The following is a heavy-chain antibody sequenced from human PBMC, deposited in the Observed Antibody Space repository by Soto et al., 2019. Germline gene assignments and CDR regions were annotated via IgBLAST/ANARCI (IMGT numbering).Heavy chain of an antibody. CDR3: VRDPGGYEVYFDL. J-gene: IGHJ2*01. CDR2: IWYDGSNK. V-gene: IGHV3-33*01. D-gene: IGHD5-12*01. CDR1: GFTFSSYG. Sequence: QVQLVESGGGVVQPGRSLRLSCAASGFTFSSYGMHWVRQAPGKGLEWVAVIWYDGSNKYYADSVKGRFTISRDNSKNTLYLQMNSLRAEDTAVYYCVRDPGGYEVYFDLWGRGTLVTVSS.